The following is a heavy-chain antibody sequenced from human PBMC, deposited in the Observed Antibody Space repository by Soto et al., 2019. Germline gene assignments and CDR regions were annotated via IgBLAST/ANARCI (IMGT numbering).Heavy chain of an antibody. CDR3: ARDLSGSGD. CDR1: GFAFSSYA. Sequence: QVQLVESGGGVVQPGRSLRLSCAASGFAFSSYAMQWVRQAPGKGLEWVAVISYDGSNKYYADSVKGRFTISRDNSKNTLYLQMISLRSEDTAVYYCARDLSGSGDWGQGTLVTVSS. D-gene: IGHD3-10*01. J-gene: IGHJ4*02. CDR2: ISYDGSNK. V-gene: IGHV3-30-3*01.